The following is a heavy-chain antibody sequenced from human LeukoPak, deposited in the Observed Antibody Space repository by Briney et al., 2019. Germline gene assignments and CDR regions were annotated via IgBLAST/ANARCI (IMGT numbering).Heavy chain of an antibody. J-gene: IGHJ4*02. CDR2: IYYSGST. CDR1: GGSISSYY. V-gene: IGHV4-59*01. D-gene: IGHD4-17*01. Sequence: SETLSLTCTVSGGSISSYYWSWFRQPPGKGLEWIGYIYYSGSTNYNPSLKSRVTISVDTSKNQFSLKLSSVTAADTAVYYCARENHDYGDFSFFDYWGQGTLVTVSS. CDR3: ARENHDYGDFSFFDY.